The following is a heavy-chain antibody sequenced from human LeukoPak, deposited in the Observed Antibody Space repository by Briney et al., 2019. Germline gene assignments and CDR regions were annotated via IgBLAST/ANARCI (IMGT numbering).Heavy chain of an antibody. Sequence: PGGSLRLSCAASGFTFSSYGMHWVRQAPGKGLEWVAVISYDGSNKYYADSVKGRFTISRDNSKNTLYLQMNSLRAEDTAVYYCARDLTYYYDGSGAGFDYWGQGTLVTVSS. CDR2: ISYDGSNK. CDR3: ARDLTYYYDGSGAGFDY. J-gene: IGHJ4*02. D-gene: IGHD3-22*01. V-gene: IGHV3-30*03. CDR1: GFTFSSYG.